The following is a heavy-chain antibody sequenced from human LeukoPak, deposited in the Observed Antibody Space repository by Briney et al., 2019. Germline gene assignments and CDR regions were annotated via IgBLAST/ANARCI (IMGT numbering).Heavy chain of an antibody. V-gene: IGHV3-74*01. D-gene: IGHD6-19*01. Sequence: GGSLRLSCAASGFTFNNYWMHWVRQAPGKGLVWVSRVNSDGSSTSYADSVKGRFTISRDNAKNTVYQQMKSLRDDDTAVYYCARAQAVAGTGGFDPWGQGTLVTVSS. CDR3: ARAQAVAGTGGFDP. CDR2: VNSDGSST. J-gene: IGHJ5*02. CDR1: GFTFNNYW.